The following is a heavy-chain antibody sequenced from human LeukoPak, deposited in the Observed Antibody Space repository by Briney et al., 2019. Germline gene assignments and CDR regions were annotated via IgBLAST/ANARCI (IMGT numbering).Heavy chain of an antibody. CDR3: ARAYLPVAVVEMANIHPLDY. Sequence: SVKVSCKASGGTFSSYAISWVRQAPGQGLEWMGRIIPILGIANYAQKFQGRVTITADKSTSTAYMELSSLRSEDTAVYYCARAYLPVAVVEMANIHPLDYWGQGTLVTVSS. CDR1: GGTFSSYA. J-gene: IGHJ4*02. CDR2: IIPILGIA. D-gene: IGHD5-24*01. V-gene: IGHV1-69*04.